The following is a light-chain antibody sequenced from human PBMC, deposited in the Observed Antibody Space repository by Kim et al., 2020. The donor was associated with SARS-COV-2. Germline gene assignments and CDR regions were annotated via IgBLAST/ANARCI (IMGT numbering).Light chain of an antibody. CDR1: QSVGRS. CDR2: DTS. CDR3: QQYNKWPPTNT. J-gene: IGKJ2*01. V-gene: IGKV3-15*01. Sequence: EIVMTQSPATLSVSPGARVTLSCRASQSVGRSLAWYQHKPGQAPRLLIYDTSTRVSGIPGRFSGSGSGTDFTLAISSLQSADSAVYYCQQYNKWPPTNTFGQGTKLEI.